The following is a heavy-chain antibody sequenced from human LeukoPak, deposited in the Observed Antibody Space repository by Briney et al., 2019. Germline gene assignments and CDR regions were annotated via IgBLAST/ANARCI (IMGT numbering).Heavy chain of an antibody. D-gene: IGHD6-19*01. J-gene: IGHJ4*02. CDR3: ARGAQWLVHYYFDY. Sequence: TGGSLRLSCAASGFTFSSYAMHWVRQAPGKGLEWVAVISYDGSNKYYADSVKGRFTISRDNSKNTLYLQMNSLRAEDTAVYYCARGAQWLVHYYFDYWGQGTLVTVSS. V-gene: IGHV3-30-3*01. CDR1: GFTFSSYA. CDR2: ISYDGSNK.